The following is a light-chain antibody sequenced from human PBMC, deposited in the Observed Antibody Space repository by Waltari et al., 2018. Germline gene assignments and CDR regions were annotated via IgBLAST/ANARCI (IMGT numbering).Light chain of an antibody. CDR3: SSCSYAPTTTVI. V-gene: IGLV2-14*01. CDR1: HTDVGPSAD. Sequence: QSALTPPASVSGSPGQSLTISCTGSHTDVGPSADVSCYQHHPGKAPKLIIYEVTNRPSGISNRFSASKSDDTASLTISGLQAEDEATYYCSSCSYAPTTTVIFGGGTKVTVL. CDR2: EVT. J-gene: IGLJ2*01.